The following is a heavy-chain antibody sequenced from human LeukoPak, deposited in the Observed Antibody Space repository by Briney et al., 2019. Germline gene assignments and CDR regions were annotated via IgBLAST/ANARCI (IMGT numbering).Heavy chain of an antibody. Sequence: PGGSLRLSCAASGFTFSSYAMSWVRQAPGKGLEWVSGISGSGGSTYYADSVKGRFTISRDNSRNTVSLQVNSLRAEDTAVYYCAKEALYSAAPSWFDPWGQGTLVTVSS. D-gene: IGHD6-13*01. CDR3: AKEALYSAAPSWFDP. V-gene: IGHV3-23*01. CDR2: ISGSGGST. J-gene: IGHJ5*02. CDR1: GFTFSSYA.